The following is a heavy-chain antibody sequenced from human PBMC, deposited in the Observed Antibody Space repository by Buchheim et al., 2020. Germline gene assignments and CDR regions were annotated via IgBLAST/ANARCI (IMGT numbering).Heavy chain of an antibody. Sequence: EVQLVDSGGGLVQPGGSLRLSCVASEFTFSSSWMSWVRQAPGKGLEWVSTIINSGTSTYYAGSVKGRFTISRDNSKNTLYLQMSSLRAEDTAVYYCAKGSTASWYWFDLWGQGTL. V-gene: IGHV3-23*04. CDR1: EFTFSSSW. CDR2: IINSGTST. D-gene: IGHD6-13*01. J-gene: IGHJ5*02. CDR3: AKGSTASWYWFDL.